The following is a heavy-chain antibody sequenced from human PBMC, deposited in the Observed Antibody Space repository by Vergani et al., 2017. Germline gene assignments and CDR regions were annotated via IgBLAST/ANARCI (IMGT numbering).Heavy chain of an antibody. CDR2: ISYDGTQK. CDR1: GFTSSYCG. J-gene: IGHJ1*01. CDR3: ATKSCGTPGCQIGYFRE. V-gene: IGHV3-30*03. Sequence: QVHLLESGGGVVQPGRSLRLSCVVSGFTSSYCGMHWVRQAPGKGLEWVAVISYDGTQKYYADSVKGRFTISRDNSKSTLYLQMNSLRTEDTAVYYCATKSCGTPGCQIGYFREWGQGTLVTVSS. D-gene: IGHD1-1*01.